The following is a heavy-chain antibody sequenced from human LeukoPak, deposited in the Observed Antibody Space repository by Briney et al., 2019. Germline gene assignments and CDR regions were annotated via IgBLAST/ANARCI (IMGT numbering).Heavy chain of an antibody. D-gene: IGHD1-26*01. CDR3: GRDLGGRSGY. CDR1: GFTFRTYW. J-gene: IGHJ4*02. V-gene: IGHV3-74*01. CDR2: INEDGSIT. Sequence: GGSLRLSCAVSGFTFRTYWMHWVRQVPGEGLVWVSRINEDGSITNYADSVKGRFSISRDNAKNTLYLQMNSLRAEDTAVYYCGRDLGGRSGYWGQGTLVTVST.